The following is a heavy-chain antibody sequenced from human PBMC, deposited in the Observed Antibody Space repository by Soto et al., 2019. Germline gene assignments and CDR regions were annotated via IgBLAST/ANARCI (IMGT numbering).Heavy chain of an antibody. J-gene: IGHJ6*02. D-gene: IGHD3-10*01. CDR2: INHSGST. V-gene: IGHV4-34*01. Sequence: PWETLSLTCAVYGGSFSGYYWSWIRQPPGKGLEWIGEINHSGSTNYNPSLKSRVTISVDTSKNQFSLKLSSVTAADTAVYYCARGRKLWFGELLERYYYYGMDVWGQGTTVTVSS. CDR3: ARGRKLWFGELLERYYYYGMDV. CDR1: GGSFSGYY.